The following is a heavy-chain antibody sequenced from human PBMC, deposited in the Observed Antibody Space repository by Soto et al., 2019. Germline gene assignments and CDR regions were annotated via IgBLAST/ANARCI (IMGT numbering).Heavy chain of an antibody. CDR1: GYSFTNYW. V-gene: IGHV5-51*01. CDR3: ARQASYDSSAYYRFHY. D-gene: IGHD3-22*01. CDR2: IYPGDSDT. Sequence: GESLKISCQGSGYSFTNYWIGWVRQMPGKGLEWMGIIYPGDSDTRYSPSFQGQVTVSADKSISTAYLQWNSLKASDTAMYYCARQASYDSSAYYRFHYWGQGTLVTVSS. J-gene: IGHJ4*02.